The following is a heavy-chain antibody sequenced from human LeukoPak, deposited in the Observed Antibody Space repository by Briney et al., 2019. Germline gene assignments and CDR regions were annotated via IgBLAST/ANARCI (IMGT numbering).Heavy chain of an antibody. CDR2: ISYSSSTI. Sequence: GGSLRLSCAAYGFTFSSYSMNWVRQAPGKGLEWVSYISYSSSTIYYADSVEGRFTISRDNAKNSLYLQMNSLRAEDTAVYYCARDDDKNWFDPWGQGTLVTVSS. D-gene: IGHD3-9*01. CDR3: ARDDDKNWFDP. J-gene: IGHJ5*02. V-gene: IGHV3-48*01. CDR1: GFTFSSYS.